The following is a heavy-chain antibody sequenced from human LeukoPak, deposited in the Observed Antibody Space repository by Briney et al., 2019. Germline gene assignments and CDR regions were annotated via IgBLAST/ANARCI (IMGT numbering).Heavy chain of an antibody. J-gene: IGHJ3*02. V-gene: IGHV4-39*01. Sequence: PSETLSLTCTVSGGSISSSSYYWDWIRQPPGKGLEWIGTIYYSGTTYYNPSLKSRVTISVDTSRNQFSLRLSSVTATDTAVYYCARMIGDDAFDIWGQGTMVTVSS. D-gene: IGHD3-22*01. CDR1: GGSISSSSYY. CDR3: ARMIGDDAFDI. CDR2: IYYSGTT.